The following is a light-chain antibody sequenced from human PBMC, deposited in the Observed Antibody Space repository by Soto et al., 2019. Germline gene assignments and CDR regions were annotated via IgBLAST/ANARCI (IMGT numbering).Light chain of an antibody. CDR3: QQRSNWPPEWT. CDR2: DAS. V-gene: IGKV3-11*01. CDR1: HSISSN. Sequence: EVLLTQSPVTLSLSPGQRATLSCRASHSISSNLAWYQQKPGQAPRLLISDASNRATGIPARFSGSGSGTDFTLTISSLEPEDFGVYYCQQRSNWPPEWTFGQGTKVDIK. J-gene: IGKJ1*01.